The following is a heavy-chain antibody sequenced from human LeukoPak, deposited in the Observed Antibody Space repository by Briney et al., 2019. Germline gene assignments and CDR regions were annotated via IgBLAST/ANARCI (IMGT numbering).Heavy chain of an antibody. D-gene: IGHD3-22*01. CDR2: IGAAGDT. CDR1: GFTFSSYD. J-gene: IGHJ4*02. CDR3: VRGDDSSYSE. Sequence: GGSLRLSCAASGFTFSSYDMHWVRQGKREGLEWVSGIGAAGDTYYAGSVKGRFTISRENAKNSLYLQMNSLTAGDTAVYYCVRGDDSSYSEWGQGTLVTVSS. V-gene: IGHV3-13*04.